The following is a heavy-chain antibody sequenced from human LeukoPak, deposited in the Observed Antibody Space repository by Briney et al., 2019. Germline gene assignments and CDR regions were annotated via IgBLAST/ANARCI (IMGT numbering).Heavy chain of an antibody. CDR3: AKDQGGYSNYGIDY. D-gene: IGHD4-11*01. CDR1: GFTFSSYA. CDR2: ISGSGGST. V-gene: IGHV3-23*01. J-gene: IGHJ4*02. Sequence: PGGSLRLSCAASGFTFSSYAMSWVRQAPGKGLEWVSAISGSGGSTYYAGSVKGRFTISRDNSKNTLYLQMNSLRAEDTAVYYCAKDQGGYSNYGIDYWGQGTLVTVSS.